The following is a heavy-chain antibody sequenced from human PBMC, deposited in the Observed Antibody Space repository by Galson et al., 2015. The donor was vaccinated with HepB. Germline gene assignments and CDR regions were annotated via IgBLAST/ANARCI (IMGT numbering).Heavy chain of an antibody. V-gene: IGHV3-30-3*01. J-gene: IGHJ4*02. CDR3: ATVSVQRFLEWLLSF. Sequence: SLRLSCAASGFTFRSFAMHWVCQAPGKGLEWIAIISFDGGQIYYADSVKGRFTISRDNSKNTLYLQMNSLRSDDTAVYYCATVSVQRFLEWLLSFWGRGTLVTVSS. CDR1: GFTFRSFA. D-gene: IGHD3-3*01. CDR2: ISFDGGQI.